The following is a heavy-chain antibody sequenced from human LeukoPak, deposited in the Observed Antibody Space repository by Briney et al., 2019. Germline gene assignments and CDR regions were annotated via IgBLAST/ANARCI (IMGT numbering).Heavy chain of an antibody. J-gene: IGHJ6*03. CDR1: GGSISSYY. CDR3: ARAKTYYYDSSGYRSPLYYYYYMDV. D-gene: IGHD3-22*01. CDR2: IYYSVST. Sequence: SETPSLTCTVSGGSISSYYWSWIRHPPGKGLEWIWYIYYSVSTNYNPSLKSRVTISVDTSKNQFSLKLSSVTAADTAVYYCARAKTYYYDSSGYRSPLYYYYYMDVWGKGTTVTVSS. V-gene: IGHV4-59*01.